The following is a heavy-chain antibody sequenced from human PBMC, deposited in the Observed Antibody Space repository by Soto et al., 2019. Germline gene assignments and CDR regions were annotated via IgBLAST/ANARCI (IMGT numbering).Heavy chain of an antibody. Sequence: GASVKVSCKASGYTLTGYYMHWVRQAPGQGLEWMGWINPNSGGTNYAQKFQGWVTMTRDTSISTAYMELSRLRSDDTAVYYCARDFSGSGIAVAGTSGGYYYYGMDVWGQGTTVTVSS. CDR3: ARDFSGSGIAVAGTSGGYYYYGMDV. CDR1: GYTLTGYY. J-gene: IGHJ6*02. CDR2: INPNSGGT. V-gene: IGHV1-2*04. D-gene: IGHD6-19*01.